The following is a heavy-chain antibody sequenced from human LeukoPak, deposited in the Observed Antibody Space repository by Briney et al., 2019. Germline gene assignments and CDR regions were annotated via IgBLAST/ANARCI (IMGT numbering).Heavy chain of an antibody. CDR2: INPNSGGT. CDR1: GYTFTGYY. D-gene: IGHD2-15*01. Sequence: ASVKVSCKASGYTFTGYYMHWVRQAPGQGLEWMGWINPNSGGTNYAQKFQGRVTMTRDTSISTAYMELSRLTSDDTAVYYCARSHCSGGGCDYFQNWGQGTLVTVSS. CDR3: ARSHCSGGGCDYFQN. V-gene: IGHV1-2*02. J-gene: IGHJ4*02.